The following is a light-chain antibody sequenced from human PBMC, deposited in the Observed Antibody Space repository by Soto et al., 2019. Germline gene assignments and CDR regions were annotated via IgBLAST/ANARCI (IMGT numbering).Light chain of an antibody. CDR1: QSVSSD. J-gene: IGKJ1*01. Sequence: EIVMTQSPATLSVSAGDRVTISCRASQSVSSDLAWYQHKPGQPPRLLIYGASTRATGIPDTFSGSGSGTEFTLIISRLPYEDSAVYYCQQYFVWRTFGQGTRVEVK. V-gene: IGKV3-15*01. CDR2: GAS. CDR3: QQYFVWRT.